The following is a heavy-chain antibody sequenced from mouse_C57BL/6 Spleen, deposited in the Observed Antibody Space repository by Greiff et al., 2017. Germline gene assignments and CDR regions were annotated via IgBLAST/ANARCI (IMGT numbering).Heavy chain of an antibody. CDR3: ARSTTVVATDYYAMDY. V-gene: IGHV1-64*01. Sequence: QVQLQQPGAELVKPGASVKLSCKASGYTFTSSWMHWVKQRPGQGLEWIGMIHPNSGSTNYNEKFKSKATLTVDKSSSTAYMQLSSLTSEDSAVYYGARSTTVVATDYYAMDYWGQGTSVTVSS. CDR2: IHPNSGST. D-gene: IGHD1-1*01. J-gene: IGHJ4*01. CDR1: GYTFTSSW.